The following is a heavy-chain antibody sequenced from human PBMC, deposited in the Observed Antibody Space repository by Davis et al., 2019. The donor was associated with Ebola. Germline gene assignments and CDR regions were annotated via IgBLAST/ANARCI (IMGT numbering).Heavy chain of an antibody. CDR1: GYTFTSYY. CDR2: ISAYNGNT. J-gene: IGHJ4*02. Sequence: ASVKVSCKASGYTFTSYYMHWVRQAPGQGLEWMGWISAYNGNTNYAQKLQGRVTMTTDTSTSTAYMELRSLRSDDTAVYYCARDAKYSGSSRTVDYWGQGTLVTVSS. V-gene: IGHV1-18*04. CDR3: ARDAKYSGSSRTVDY. D-gene: IGHD1-26*01.